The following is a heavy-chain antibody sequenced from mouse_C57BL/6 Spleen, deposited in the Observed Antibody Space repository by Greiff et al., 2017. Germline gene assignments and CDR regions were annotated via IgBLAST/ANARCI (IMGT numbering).Heavy chain of an antibody. CDR1: GYTFTDYY. V-gene: IGHV1-26*01. J-gene: IGHJ3*01. CDR3: ARSGRAYYSEAY. Sequence: EVQLQQSGPELVKPGASVKISCKASGYTFTDYYMNWVKQSHGKSLEWIGDINPNNGGTSYNQKFKGKATLTVDKSSSTAYMELRSLTSEDSAVYYCARSGRAYYSEAYWGQGTLVTVSA. D-gene: IGHD2-12*01. CDR2: INPNNGGT.